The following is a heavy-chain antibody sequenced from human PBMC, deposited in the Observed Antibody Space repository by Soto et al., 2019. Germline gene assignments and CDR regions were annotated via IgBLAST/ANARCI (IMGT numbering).Heavy chain of an antibody. Sequence: QVQLVQSGAEVKKPGASVKVSCKASGYTFTSYYMHWVRQAPGQGLEWMGIINPSDGSTSYAQKCPGGVAMTRAPATGTLYMELSGLRSADTAVSYCARVGQGFDPWGQGTLVTVSS. CDR1: GYTFTSYY. J-gene: IGHJ5*02. CDR3: ARVGQGFDP. CDR2: INPSDGST. V-gene: IGHV1-46*01.